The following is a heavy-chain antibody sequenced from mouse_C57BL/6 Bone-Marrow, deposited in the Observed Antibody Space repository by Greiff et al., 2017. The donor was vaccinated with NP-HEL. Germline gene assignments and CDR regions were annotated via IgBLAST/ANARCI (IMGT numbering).Heavy chain of an antibody. D-gene: IGHD1-1*01. Sequence: QVQLQQPGADLVKPGASVKLSCKASGYTFTSYWMHWVKQRPGRGLEWIGRIDPNSGGTKSNEKFKTKATLTVDKPSSTAYMQLSSLTSEDSAVYYCARYYDGSRGWYFDVWGTGTTVTVSS. V-gene: IGHV1-72*01. CDR3: ARYYDGSRGWYFDV. CDR1: GYTFTSYW. CDR2: IDPNSGGT. J-gene: IGHJ1*03.